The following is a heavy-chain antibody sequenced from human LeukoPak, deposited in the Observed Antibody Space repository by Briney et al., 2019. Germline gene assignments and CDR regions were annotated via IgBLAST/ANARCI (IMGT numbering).Heavy chain of an antibody. CDR3: ARARIAAAGAGFDP. Sequence: ASVKVSCKAAGCTFTSYGISWVRQAPGQGLEWMGWISAYNGNTNYAQKLQGRVTMTTDTSTSTAYMELRSLRSDDTAVYYCARARIAAAGAGFDPWGQGTLVTVSS. CDR2: ISAYNGNT. J-gene: IGHJ5*02. CDR1: GCTFTSYG. D-gene: IGHD6-13*01. V-gene: IGHV1-18*01.